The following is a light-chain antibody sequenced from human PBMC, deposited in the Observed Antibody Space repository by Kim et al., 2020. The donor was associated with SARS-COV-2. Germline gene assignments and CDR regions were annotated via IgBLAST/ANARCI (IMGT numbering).Light chain of an antibody. V-gene: IGKV3-20*01. CDR3: QQSGNARWT. J-gene: IGKJ1*01. CDR2: TAS. Sequence: SPGERATLSCRASQSRSSHCLAWYKQKPGQAPRLLIYTASKRATGIPDRFSGSGSGTDFTLTISRLDPEDFAVYYCQQSGNARWTFGQGTKVDIK. CDR1: QSRSSHC.